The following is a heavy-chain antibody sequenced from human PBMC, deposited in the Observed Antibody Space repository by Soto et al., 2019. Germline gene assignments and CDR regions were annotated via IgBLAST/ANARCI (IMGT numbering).Heavy chain of an antibody. CDR2: IYYSGST. D-gene: IGHD4-17*01. CDR1: GGSISSYY. CDR3: ARHRDYGDYYFDY. Sequence: PSETLSLTCTVSGGSISSYYWSWIRQPPGKGLEWIGYIYYSGSTNYNPSLKSRVTISVDTSKNQFSLKLSSVTAADTAVYYCARHRDYGDYYFDYWGQGTLVTVSS. J-gene: IGHJ4*02. V-gene: IGHV4-59*08.